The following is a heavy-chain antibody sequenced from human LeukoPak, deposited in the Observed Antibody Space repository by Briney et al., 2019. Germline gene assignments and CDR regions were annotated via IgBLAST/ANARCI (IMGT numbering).Heavy chain of an antibody. CDR3: ARAPRDSSSSNYMRRFDY. J-gene: IGHJ4*02. V-gene: IGHV4-38-2*01. CDR1: GYSISSDNY. CDR2: IYHSGST. D-gene: IGHD3-22*01. Sequence: SETLSLTCAVSGYSISSDNYWVWIRQPPGQGLEWTGGIYHSGSTYYNPSLRSRVTMSVDTSKNQFSLKLSSVTAADTAVYYCARAPRDSSSSNYMRRFDYWGQGTLVTVSS.